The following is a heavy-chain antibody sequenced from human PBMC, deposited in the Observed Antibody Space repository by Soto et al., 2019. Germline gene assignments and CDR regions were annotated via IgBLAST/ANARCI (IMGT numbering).Heavy chain of an antibody. CDR2: IIPNHGIA. J-gene: IGHJ4*02. CDR3: ARGEHCSSTSCYFH. V-gene: IGHV1-69*10. Sequence: AVKVSCKASGGTFSSYTISWVRQAPGQGLEWMGWIIPNHGIANYAQKFQGRVTITADTSTSTAYMELRSLRSDDTAVYYCARGEHCSSTSCYFHWGQGTLVTVSS. CDR1: GGTFSSYT. D-gene: IGHD2-2*01.